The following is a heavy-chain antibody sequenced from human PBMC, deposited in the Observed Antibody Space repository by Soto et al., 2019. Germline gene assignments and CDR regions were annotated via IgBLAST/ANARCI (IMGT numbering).Heavy chain of an antibody. J-gene: IGHJ5*02. CDR1: GGTFSSYA. Sequence: QVQLVQSGAEVKKPGSSVKVSCKASGGTFSSYAISWVRQAPGQGLEWMGGIIPIFGTANYAQKFQGRVTITVDKTTSPAYMGVSSLRSEDTGVYYCARRSSGYYQDNWFDPWGQGTLVTVFS. V-gene: IGHV1-69*06. D-gene: IGHD3-22*01. CDR2: IIPIFGTA. CDR3: ARRSSGYYQDNWFDP.